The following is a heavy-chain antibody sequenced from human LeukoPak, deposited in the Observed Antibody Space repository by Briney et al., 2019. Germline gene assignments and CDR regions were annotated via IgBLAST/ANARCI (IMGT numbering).Heavy chain of an antibody. CDR3: ARGVVPAAFDY. V-gene: IGHV3-66*01. J-gene: IGHJ4*02. CDR2: IYSGGST. CDR1: GFIVSSNY. Sequence: GGSLRLSCVVSGFIVSSNYMNWVRQAPGKGLEWASVIYSGGSTYYADSVKGRFTISRDDSKNTLYLQMNSLRAEDTAVYFCARGVVPAAFDYWGQGTLVTVSS. D-gene: IGHD2-2*01.